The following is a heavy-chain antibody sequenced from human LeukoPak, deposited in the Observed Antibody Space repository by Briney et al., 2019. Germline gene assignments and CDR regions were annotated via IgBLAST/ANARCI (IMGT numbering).Heavy chain of an antibody. V-gene: IGHV1-69*04. CDR2: IIPILGIA. Sequence: PGGSLRLSCAASGFTFSSYAISWVRQAPGQGLEWMGRIIPILGIANYAQKFQGRVTITADKSTSTAYMELSSLRSEDTAVYYCARGDKVEMATIPLDYWGQGTLVTVSS. J-gene: IGHJ4*02. CDR3: ARGDKVEMATIPLDY. CDR1: GFTFSSYA. D-gene: IGHD5-24*01.